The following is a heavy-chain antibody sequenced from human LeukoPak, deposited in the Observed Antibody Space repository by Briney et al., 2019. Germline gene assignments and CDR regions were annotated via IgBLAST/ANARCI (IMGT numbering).Heavy chain of an antibody. CDR1: GGSISSSSYY. CDR2: IYYSGST. J-gene: IGHJ3*02. CDR3: AREDIITNAFDI. Sequence: PSETLSLTCTVSGGSISSSSYYWGWIRQPPGKGLEWIGSIYYSGSTYYNPSLKSRVTISVDTSKNQFSLKLSSVTAAATAVYYCAREDIITNAFDIWGQGTMVTVSS. V-gene: IGHV4-39*07.